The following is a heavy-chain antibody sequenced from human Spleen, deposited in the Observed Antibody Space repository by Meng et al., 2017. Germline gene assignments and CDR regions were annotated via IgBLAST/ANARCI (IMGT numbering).Heavy chain of an antibody. V-gene: IGHV3-53*01. D-gene: IGHD6-19*01. CDR1: GFTVSSNY. J-gene: IGHJ4*02. CDR3: ARTRGYGSSWYRYFDS. Sequence: GGSLRLSCAASGFTVSSNYMSWVRQAPGKGLEWVSVIYSGGSTYYADSVKGRFTISRDNAQNSLNLQMSSLRGEDTAVYYCARTRGYGSSWYRYFDSLGQGTMVTVSS. CDR2: IYSGGST.